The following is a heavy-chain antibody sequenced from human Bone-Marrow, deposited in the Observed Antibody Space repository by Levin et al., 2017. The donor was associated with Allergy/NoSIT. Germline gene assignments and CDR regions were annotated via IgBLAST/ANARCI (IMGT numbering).Heavy chain of an antibody. J-gene: IGHJ5*02. Sequence: GASVKVSCKGSGYSFSTYWIGWVRQMPGKGLEWMGIIYPDDSDTRYSPSFEGQVTISADKSISTAYLQWSSLEPSDTAMYYCARQRPTGWYTGWFDPWGQGTQVTVSS. CDR1: GYSFSTYW. CDR2: IYPDDSDT. V-gene: IGHV5-51*01. CDR3: ARQRPTGWYTGWFDP. D-gene: IGHD6-19*01.